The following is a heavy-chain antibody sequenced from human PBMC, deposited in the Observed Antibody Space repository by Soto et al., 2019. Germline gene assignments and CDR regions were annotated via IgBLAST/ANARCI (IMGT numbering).Heavy chain of an antibody. CDR1: GGSISSSYW. V-gene: IGHV4-4*02. CDR3: ARGSSWGRFGP. Sequence: QVQLQESGPGLVKPSGTLSLTCAVSGGSISSSYWWSWVRQPPGKGLEWIGEIYHSGSTNYNPSLKTRGTTSVVKSNHQFSLHLSSVTAADTAVYYCARGSSWGRFGPWGQGTLVTVSS. J-gene: IGHJ5*02. D-gene: IGHD6-13*01. CDR2: IYHSGST.